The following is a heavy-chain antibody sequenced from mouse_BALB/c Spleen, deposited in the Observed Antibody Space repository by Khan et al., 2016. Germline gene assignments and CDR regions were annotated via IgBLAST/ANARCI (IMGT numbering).Heavy chain of an antibody. CDR2: INTDSSTI. D-gene: IGHD1-2*01. Sequence: EVKLLESGGGLVQPGGSLKPSCAASGFDFSRYWMSWVRQAPGKGLEWIGEINTDSSTINYTPSLKDKFIISRDNAKNTMYLQMSKVRSEDTALYFCARLHYYGYMNYWGQGTTLTVSS. V-gene: IGHV4-1*02. CDR1: GFDFSRYW. CDR3: ARLHYYGYMNY. J-gene: IGHJ2*01.